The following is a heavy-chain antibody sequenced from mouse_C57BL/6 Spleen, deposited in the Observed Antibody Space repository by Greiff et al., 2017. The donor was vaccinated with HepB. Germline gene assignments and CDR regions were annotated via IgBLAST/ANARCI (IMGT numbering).Heavy chain of an antibody. CDR1: GYTFTSYW. J-gene: IGHJ2*01. D-gene: IGHD1-1*01. CDR3: ARIKKIVATYFDY. Sequence: VQLQQSGAELVKAGASVKMSCKASGYTFTSYWMHWVKQRLGQGLEWFAETNPTNGRTYYNEKFKSKAKLTVDKCSRTAYMLLSGPTFEDSAVYYCARIKKIVATYFDYWGQGTTLTVSS. CDR2: TNPTNGRT. V-gene: IGHV1S81*02.